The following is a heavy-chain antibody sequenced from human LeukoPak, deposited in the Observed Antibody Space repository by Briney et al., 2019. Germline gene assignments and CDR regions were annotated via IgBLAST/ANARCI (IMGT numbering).Heavy chain of an antibody. CDR2: ISAGGGST. CDR3: AKDSSGWAHIYMDV. J-gene: IGHJ6*03. V-gene: IGHV3-23*01. D-gene: IGHD6-19*01. CDR1: EFTFSSQA. Sequence: GGSLRLSCAASEFTFSSQAMTWVRQAPGKGLGWVSSISAGGGSTFYADSAKGRFTMSRENSKKTVYLQMNSLRAEDTAVYYCAKDSSGWAHIYMDVWGKGTTVTVSS.